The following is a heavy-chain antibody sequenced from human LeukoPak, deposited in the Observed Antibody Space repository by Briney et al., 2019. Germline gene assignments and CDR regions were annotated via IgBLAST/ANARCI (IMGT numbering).Heavy chain of an antibody. Sequence: GGSMRLSCAASGFTFSSYWMSWVRQAPGKGLEWVANIKQDGSEKYYVDSVKGRFTISRDNAKNSLYLQMNSLRAEDTAVYYCARPPSAYYYYMDVWGKGTTVTVSS. CDR1: GFTFSSYW. CDR2: IKQDGSEK. J-gene: IGHJ6*03. D-gene: IGHD2-15*01. V-gene: IGHV3-7*01. CDR3: ARPPSAYYYYMDV.